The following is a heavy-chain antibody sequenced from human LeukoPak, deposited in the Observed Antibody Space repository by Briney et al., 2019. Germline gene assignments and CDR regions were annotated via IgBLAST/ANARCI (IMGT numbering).Heavy chain of an antibody. Sequence: GGSLRLSCAASGFTFSSYAMSWVRQAPGKGLEWVSSNSGSGGGTYDADFVKGRFTISRDNSKNTLYLQMNSLRAEDTAVYYCAKVSTYDSSGFLDYWGQGTLVTVSS. CDR3: AKVSTYDSSGFLDY. V-gene: IGHV3-23*01. CDR2: NSGSGGGT. J-gene: IGHJ4*02. D-gene: IGHD3-22*01. CDR1: GFTFSSYA.